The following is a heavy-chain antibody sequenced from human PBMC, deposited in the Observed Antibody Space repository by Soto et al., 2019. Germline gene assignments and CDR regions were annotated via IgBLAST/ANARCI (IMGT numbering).Heavy chain of an antibody. D-gene: IGHD3-10*01. Sequence: GGSLRLCCAASGFTFSSYEMNWVRQAPGKGLEWVSYISSSGSTIYYADSVKGRFTISRDNAKSSLYLQMNSLRAEDTAVYYCASSPGVLFYGSVPNWGQGTLVTVSS. V-gene: IGHV3-48*03. J-gene: IGHJ4*02. CDR3: ASSPGVLFYGSVPN. CDR1: GFTFSSYE. CDR2: ISSSGSTI.